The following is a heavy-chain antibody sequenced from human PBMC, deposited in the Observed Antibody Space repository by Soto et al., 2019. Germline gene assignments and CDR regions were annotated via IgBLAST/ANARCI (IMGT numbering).Heavy chain of an antibody. CDR1: GFTFSSYG. CDR3: ARDLVVVPAAMPHYYYYMDV. D-gene: IGHD2-2*01. CDR2: IWYDGSNK. Sequence: QVQLVESGGGVVQPGRSLRLSCAASGFTFSSYGMHWVRQAPGKGLEWVAVIWYDGSNKYYADSVKGRFTISRDNSKNTLYLQMTSLRAEDTAVYYCARDLVVVPAAMPHYYYYMDVWGKGTTVTVSS. V-gene: IGHV3-33*01. J-gene: IGHJ6*03.